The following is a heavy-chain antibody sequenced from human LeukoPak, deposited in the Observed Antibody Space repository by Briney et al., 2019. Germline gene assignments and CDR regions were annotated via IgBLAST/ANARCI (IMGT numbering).Heavy chain of an antibody. V-gene: IGHV4-59*11. J-gene: IGHJ4*02. CDR3: ARTLDYGDYRSDY. CDR2: IYYDGNT. Sequence: PSETLSLTCTVSGGSISSHYWGWLRQPPGKGLEWIGYIYYDGNTNYNPSLKSRVTISVDTSKNQFSLKLSSVTAADTAVYYCARTLDYGDYRSDYWGQGTLVTVSS. D-gene: IGHD4-17*01. CDR1: GGSISSHY.